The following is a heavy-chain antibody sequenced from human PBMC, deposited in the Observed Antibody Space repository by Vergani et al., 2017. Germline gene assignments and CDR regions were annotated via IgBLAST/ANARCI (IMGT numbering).Heavy chain of an antibody. D-gene: IGHD3-10*01. J-gene: IGHJ5*02. CDR3: ARGGITMVRGVIGWFDP. Sequence: QVQLQESGPGLVKPSQTLSLTCTVSGGSISSGGYYWSWIRQHPGKGLEWIGYIYYSGSTNYNPSLKSRVTISVDTSKNQFSLKLSSVTAADTAVYYCARGGITMVRGVIGWFDPWGQGTLVTVSS. CDR2: IYYSGST. CDR1: GGSISSGGYY. V-gene: IGHV4-61*08.